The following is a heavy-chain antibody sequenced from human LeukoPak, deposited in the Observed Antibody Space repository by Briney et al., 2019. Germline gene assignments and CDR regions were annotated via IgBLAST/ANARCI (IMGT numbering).Heavy chain of an antibody. CDR2: ISSSSSTI. Sequence: GGSLRLSCAASGFTFSSYSMNWVRQAPGKGLEWVSYISSSSSTIYYADSVRGRFTISRDNAKNSLYLQMNSLRAEDTAVYYCASGADGVCYLIWGQGTLVTVSS. CDR1: GFTFSSYS. J-gene: IGHJ4*02. CDR3: ASGADGVCYLI. V-gene: IGHV3-48*01. D-gene: IGHD2-8*01.